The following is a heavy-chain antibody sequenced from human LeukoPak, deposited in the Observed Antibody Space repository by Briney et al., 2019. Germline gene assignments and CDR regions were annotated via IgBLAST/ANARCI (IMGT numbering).Heavy chain of an antibody. V-gene: IGHV4-59*01. J-gene: IGHJ4*02. Sequence: PSETPSLTCTVSGGSISSYYWSWIRQPPGKGLEWIGYIYYSGGTNYNPSLKSRVTISVDTSKNQFSLKLSSVTAADTAVYYCARGPDFWSGYNDYWGQGTLVTVSS. CDR1: GGSISSYY. D-gene: IGHD3-3*01. CDR2: IYYSGGT. CDR3: ARGPDFWSGYNDY.